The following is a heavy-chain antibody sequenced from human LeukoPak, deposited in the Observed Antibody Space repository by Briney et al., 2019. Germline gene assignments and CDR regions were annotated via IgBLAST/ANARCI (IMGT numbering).Heavy chain of an antibody. J-gene: IGHJ3*02. V-gene: IGHV1-69*05. D-gene: IGHD3-22*01. CDR3: ARGGYYDSSGYYFLKDAFDI. Sequence: SVKVSCKASGGTFSSYAISWVRQAPGRGLEWMGGIIPIFGTANYAQKFQGRVTITTDESTSTAYMELSSLRSEDTAVYYCARGGYYDSSGYYFLKDAFDIWGQGTMVTVSS. CDR1: GGTFSSYA. CDR2: IIPIFGTA.